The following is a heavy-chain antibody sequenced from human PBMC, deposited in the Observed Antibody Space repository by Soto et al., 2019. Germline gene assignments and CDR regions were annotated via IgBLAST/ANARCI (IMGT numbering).Heavy chain of an antibody. J-gene: IGHJ3*02. D-gene: IGHD3-16*02. CDR2: IDPSDSYT. Sequence: GESLKISCKGSGYSFTSYWISWVRQMPGKGLEWMGRIDPSDSYTNYSPPFQGHVTISADKSISTAYLQWSSLKASDTAMYYCARPYDYVWGSYRPSPGAFDIWGQGTMVTVSS. V-gene: IGHV5-10-1*01. CDR3: ARPYDYVWGSYRPSPGAFDI. CDR1: GYSFTSYW.